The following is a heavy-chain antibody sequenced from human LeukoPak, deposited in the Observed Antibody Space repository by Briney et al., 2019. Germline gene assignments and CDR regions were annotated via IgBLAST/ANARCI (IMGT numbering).Heavy chain of an antibody. CDR3: ARWDGVRGGYSVY. J-gene: IGHJ4*02. Sequence: ASVKVSCKASGYTFTGYYMHWVRQAPGQGLEWMGWINPNSGGTNYAQKFQGRVTMTRDTSISTAYMELSRLRSDDTAVYYCARWDGVRGGYSVYWGQGTLVTVSS. CDR1: GYTFTGYY. D-gene: IGHD3-22*01. CDR2: INPNSGGT. V-gene: IGHV1-2*02.